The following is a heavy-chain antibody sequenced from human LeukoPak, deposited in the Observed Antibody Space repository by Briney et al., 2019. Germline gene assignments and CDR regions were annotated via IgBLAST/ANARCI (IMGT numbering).Heavy chain of an antibody. Sequence: PGGSLRLSCAASGFTFSSYAMSWVRQAPGKGLEWVSTISGSGGSTYYADSVKGRFTISRDNSKNTLYLQMNSLRAEDTAVYYCAKVDSSSWYYLDYWGQGTLVTVSS. CDR3: AKVDSSSWYYLDY. V-gene: IGHV3-23*01. CDR2: ISGSGGST. D-gene: IGHD6-13*01. CDR1: GFTFSSYA. J-gene: IGHJ4*02.